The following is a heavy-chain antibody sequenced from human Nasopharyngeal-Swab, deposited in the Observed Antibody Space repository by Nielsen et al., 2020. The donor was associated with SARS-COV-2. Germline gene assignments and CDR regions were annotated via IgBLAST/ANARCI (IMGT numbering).Heavy chain of an antibody. Sequence: GGSLRLSCAASGFTFSSYGMHWVRQAPGKGLEWVAVISYDGSNKYYADSVKGRFTISRDNSKNTLYLQMNSLRAEDTAVYYCARSYNPGGFGWLLSNDWGQGTLVTVSS. CDR1: GFTFSSYG. CDR3: ARSYNPGGFGWLLSND. D-gene: IGHD3-9*01. J-gene: IGHJ4*02. V-gene: IGHV3-30*03. CDR2: ISYDGSNK.